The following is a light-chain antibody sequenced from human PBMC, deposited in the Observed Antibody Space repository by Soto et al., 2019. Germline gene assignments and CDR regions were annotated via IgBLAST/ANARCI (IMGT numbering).Light chain of an antibody. CDR1: QSVSSN. V-gene: IGKV3-15*01. Sequence: DIVLTQSPATLSASPGKRATLSCRASQSVSSNLAWYQQKPGQAPRLLIYDTSTRATDIPARFSGSGSGTEFTLPISSLQSEDFAVYYCQHYNIWPHMLAFGGGTKVEI. CDR3: QHYNIWPHMLA. CDR2: DTS. J-gene: IGKJ4*01.